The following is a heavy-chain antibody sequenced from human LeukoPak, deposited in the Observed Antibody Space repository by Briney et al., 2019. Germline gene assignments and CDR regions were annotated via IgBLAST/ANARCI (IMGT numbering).Heavy chain of an antibody. J-gene: IGHJ4*02. D-gene: IGHD1-1*01. Sequence: SVKVSCKASGGTFSSYAISWVRQAPGQGLGWMGRIIPILGIANYAQKFQGRVTITADKSTSTAYMELSSLRSEDTAVYYCARDNLVGPTTPGDYWGQGTLVTVSS. CDR2: IIPILGIA. CDR3: ARDNLVGPTTPGDY. CDR1: GGTFSSYA. V-gene: IGHV1-69*04.